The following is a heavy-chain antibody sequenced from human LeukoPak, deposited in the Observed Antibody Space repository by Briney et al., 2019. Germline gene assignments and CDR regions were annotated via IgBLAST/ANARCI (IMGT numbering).Heavy chain of an antibody. Sequence: GGSLRLSCAASGFTFSSYGMHWGRQAPGKGLEWVAVISYDGSNKYYADSVKGRFTISRDNSKNTLYLQMNSLRAEDTAVYYCAKDMYDWNYTFDYWGQGTLVTVSS. D-gene: IGHD1-7*01. V-gene: IGHV3-30*18. CDR2: ISYDGSNK. CDR1: GFTFSSYG. J-gene: IGHJ4*02. CDR3: AKDMYDWNYTFDY.